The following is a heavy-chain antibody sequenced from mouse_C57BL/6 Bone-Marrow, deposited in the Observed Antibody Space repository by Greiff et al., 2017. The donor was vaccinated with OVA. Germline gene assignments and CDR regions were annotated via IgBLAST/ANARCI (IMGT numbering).Heavy chain of an antibody. J-gene: IGHJ3*01. V-gene: IGHV1-81*01. CDR2: IYPRSGDT. Sequence: VQLQQSGAELVRPGASVKLSCKASGYTFTSYGISWVKQRTGQGLEWIGEIYPRSGDTYYNEKFKGKATLTADKSSSTAYMELRSLTSEDSAVYFCARGEYYYSSNRFAYWGQGTLVTVAT. CDR1: GYTFTSYG. D-gene: IGHD2-5*01. CDR3: ARGEYYYSSNRFAY.